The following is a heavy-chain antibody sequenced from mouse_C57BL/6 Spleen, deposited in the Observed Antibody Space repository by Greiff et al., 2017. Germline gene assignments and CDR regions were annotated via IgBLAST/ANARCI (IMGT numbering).Heavy chain of an antibody. CDR3: ERAGYDYDDGGFAY. CDR2: IYPGSGST. J-gene: IGHJ3*01. CDR1: GYTFTSYW. V-gene: IGHV1-55*01. D-gene: IGHD2-4*01. Sequence: QVQLQQPGAELVKPGASVKMSCKASGYTFTSYWITWVKQRPGQGLEWIGDIYPGSGSTNYNEKFKSKATLTVDTSSSTAYMQLSSLTSEDSAVYYCERAGYDYDDGGFAYWGQGTLVTVSA.